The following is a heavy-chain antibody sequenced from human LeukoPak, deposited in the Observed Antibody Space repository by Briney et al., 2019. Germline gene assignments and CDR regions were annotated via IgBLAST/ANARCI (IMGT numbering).Heavy chain of an antibody. Sequence: GGSLRLSCVASGFTYRRYSMNWVRQAPGKGLEWVSTISSGSDYIYHADSVRGRFTISRDNARNSLYLQMNSLRAEDTAVYYCARAFDSSAYYLTYWGHGNLVTVSS. J-gene: IGHJ4*01. D-gene: IGHD3-22*01. V-gene: IGHV3-21*06. CDR2: ISSGSDYI. CDR3: ARAFDSSAYYLTY. CDR1: GFTYRRYS.